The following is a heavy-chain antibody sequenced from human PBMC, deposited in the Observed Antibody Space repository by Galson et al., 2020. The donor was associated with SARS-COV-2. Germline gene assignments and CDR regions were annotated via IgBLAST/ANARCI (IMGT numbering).Heavy chain of an antibody. J-gene: IGHJ6*03. CDR3: ARIAWRELVHYCSWDV. Sequence: SGPTLVKPTETLTLTCTVSGFSLSNARMGVSWIRQPPGKALEWLAHIFSNDEKSYSTSLKSRLTISKDTSKSQVVLTMTNMDPVDTATYYCARIAWRELVHYCSWDVWGKGTTVTVSS. V-gene: IGHV2-26*01. CDR1: GFSLSNARMG. D-gene: IGHD1-7*01. CDR2: IFSNDEK.